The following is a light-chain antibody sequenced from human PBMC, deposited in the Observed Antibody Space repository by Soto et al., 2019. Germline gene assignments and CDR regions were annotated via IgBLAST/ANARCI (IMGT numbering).Light chain of an antibody. CDR2: EVS. CDR3: SSCTSTSTVVL. V-gene: IGLV2-14*01. Sequence: QSVLTQPASVSGSPGQSITISCTGTSSDVGGYNYVSWYQQHPGKAPKLMIFEVSNRPSGVSTRFSGSKSGNTASLTISGLQAEDEADYYCSSCTSTSTVVLLGGGTKVTVL. J-gene: IGLJ2*01. CDR1: SSDVGGYNY.